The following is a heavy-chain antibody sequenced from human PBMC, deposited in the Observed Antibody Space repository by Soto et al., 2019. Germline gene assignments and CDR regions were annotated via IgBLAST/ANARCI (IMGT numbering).Heavy chain of an antibody. D-gene: IGHD3-3*01. CDR2: ISPYNDNA. CDR3: AGGPYDFWSGAYYYFAMDV. V-gene: IGHV1-18*04. CDR1: GYTFTNNG. J-gene: IGHJ6*02. Sequence: QVQLVQSGAEVKKPGASVKVSCKASGYTFTNNGITWVRQAPGQGLEWMGWISPYNDNANNAQKFQGRITMTTDTSTSTAYMELRSLRSDDTAVYYCAGGPYDFWSGAYYYFAMDVWGQGTTVTVSS.